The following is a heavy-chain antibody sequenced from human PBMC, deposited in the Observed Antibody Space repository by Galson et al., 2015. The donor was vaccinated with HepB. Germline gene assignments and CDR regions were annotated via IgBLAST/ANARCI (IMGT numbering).Heavy chain of an antibody. CDR3: ARDSFILGVGVTMDLNPKDALDF. Sequence: SVKVSCKASGYTFNNYGMSWVRQAPGQGLEWMGWISAYKGKTNYAQKFQSRVTMTTDTSRSTAYMEVRSLRSDDSAFYYCARDSFILGVGVTMDLNPKDALDFWGQGTMVIVSS. D-gene: IGHD1-26*01. J-gene: IGHJ3*01. V-gene: IGHV1-18*01. CDR1: GYTFNNYG. CDR2: ISAYKGKT.